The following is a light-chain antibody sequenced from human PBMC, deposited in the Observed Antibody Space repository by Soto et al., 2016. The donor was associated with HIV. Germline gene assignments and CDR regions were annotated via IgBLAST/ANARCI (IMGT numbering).Light chain of an antibody. CDR3: QQYYSSPPWT. CDR1: QGISNS. J-gene: IGKJ1*01. CDR2: AAS. Sequence: DIQMTQSPSSLSASVGDRVTITCRASQGISNSLAWYQQKPGKAPKLLVYAASRLESGVPSRISGSGSGTDYTLTISSLQPEDFATYYCQQYYSSPPWTFGQGTKVEIK. V-gene: IGKV1-NL1*01.